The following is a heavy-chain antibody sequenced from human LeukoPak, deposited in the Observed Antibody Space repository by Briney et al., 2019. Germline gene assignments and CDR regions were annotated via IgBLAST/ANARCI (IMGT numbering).Heavy chain of an antibody. CDR2: INHSGST. CDR3: ARGPTRLDILTGYRPYYFDY. Sequence: SETLSLTCAVYGGSFSGYYWSWIRQPPGKGLEWIGEINHSGSTNYNPSLKSRVTISVDTSKNQFSLKLSSVTAADTAVYYCARGPTRLDILTGYRPYYFDYWGQGTLVTVSS. J-gene: IGHJ4*02. D-gene: IGHD3-9*01. CDR1: GGSFSGYY. V-gene: IGHV4-34*01.